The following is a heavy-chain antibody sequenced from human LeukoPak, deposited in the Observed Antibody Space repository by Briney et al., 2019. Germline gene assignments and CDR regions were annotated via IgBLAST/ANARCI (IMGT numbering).Heavy chain of an antibody. J-gene: IGHJ4*02. CDR3: ALYYDFWSGYKEIDY. CDR2: IFSNDEK. V-gene: IGHV2-26*01. D-gene: IGHD3-3*01. Sequence: SGPTLVNPTETLTLTCTVSGFSLSNARMGASWIRQPPGKALEWLAHIFSNDEKSYSTSLKSRLTISKDTSKSQVVLTMTNMDPVDTATYYCALYYDFWSGYKEIDYWGQGTLVTVSS. CDR1: GFSLSNARMG.